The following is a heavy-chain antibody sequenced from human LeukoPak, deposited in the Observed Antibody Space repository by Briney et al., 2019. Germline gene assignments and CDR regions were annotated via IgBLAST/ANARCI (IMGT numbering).Heavy chain of an antibody. CDR2: ISSSSSYI. V-gene: IGHV3-21*01. CDR3: ARGVGEDIVVVPAAGINYYYYYMDV. Sequence: GGSLRLSCAASGFTFSSYSMNWVRQAPGKGLEWVSSISSSSSYIYYADSVKGRFTISRDNAKNSLYLQMNSLRVEDTAVYYCARGVGEDIVVVPAAGINYYYYYMDVWGKGTTVTVSS. D-gene: IGHD2-2*01. CDR1: GFTFSSYS. J-gene: IGHJ6*03.